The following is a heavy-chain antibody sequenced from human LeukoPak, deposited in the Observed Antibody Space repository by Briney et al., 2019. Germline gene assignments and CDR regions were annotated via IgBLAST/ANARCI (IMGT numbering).Heavy chain of an antibody. D-gene: IGHD3-10*01. CDR1: GFTFSSYAM. CDR3: ARDVYGSGTRFDC. Sequence: GSLRLSCAASGFTFSSYAMSWVRQAPGKGLEWIGEIYHSGSTNYNPSLKSRVTISVDKSKNQFSLKLSSVTAADTAVYYCARDVYGSGTRFDCWGQGTLVTVSS. V-gene: IGHV4-4*02. J-gene: IGHJ4*02. CDR2: IYHSGST.